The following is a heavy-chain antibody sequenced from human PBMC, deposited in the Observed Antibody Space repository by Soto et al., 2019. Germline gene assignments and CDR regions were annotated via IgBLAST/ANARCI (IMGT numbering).Heavy chain of an antibody. D-gene: IGHD1-7*01. V-gene: IGHV4-30-2*01. CDR3: ARFRERTGTNDD. Sequence: SETLSLTCGVSGGSLSGATYSWNWIRQPPGKGLEWIGYIFPSGTTYYNPSLKSRVTISTEVSKNQFSLSLRSLTAADTAVYYCARFRERTGTNDDWGQGTLVNVSS. CDR2: IFPSGTT. CDR1: GGSLSGATYS. J-gene: IGHJ4*02.